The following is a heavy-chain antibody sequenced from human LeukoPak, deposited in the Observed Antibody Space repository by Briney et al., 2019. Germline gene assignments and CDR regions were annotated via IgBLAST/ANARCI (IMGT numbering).Heavy chain of an antibody. V-gene: IGHV1-8*03. CDR1: GYTFTSYG. D-gene: IGHD3-16*01. CDR2: MNPNSGYT. CDR3: ATSNAGLGGNFQH. Sequence: ASVKVSCKASGYTFTSYGISWVRQATGQGLEWVGYMNPNSGYTAYAQKFQGRVTITRDTSISTLYMELSSLRSEDTAVYYCATSNAGLGGNFQHWDQGTLVTVSS. J-gene: IGHJ1*01.